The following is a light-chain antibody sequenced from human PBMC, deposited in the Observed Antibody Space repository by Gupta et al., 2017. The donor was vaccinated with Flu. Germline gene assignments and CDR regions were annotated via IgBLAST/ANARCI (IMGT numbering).Light chain of an antibody. V-gene: IGLV1-44*01. CDR1: SSNSGGNN. J-gene: IGLJ3*02. CDR3: ASGDDSRNGWV. Sequence: RVTISCSGRSSNSGGNNVNWYNQLPGTAPNLLIQSNDQRPSGVPERFSASKYGTSASLAISGLQAEEEADYYCASGDDSRNGWVFGGGTKLTVL. CDR2: SND.